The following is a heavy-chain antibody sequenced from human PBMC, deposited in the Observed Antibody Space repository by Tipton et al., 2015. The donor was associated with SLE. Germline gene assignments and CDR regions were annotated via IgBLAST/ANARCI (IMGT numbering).Heavy chain of an antibody. Sequence: SLRLSCAASGFTFRSSSMAWVRRAPGRGLEWVSGISWNSGNIDYADSVKGRFTISRDNAKNSLYLQMNSLRVEDTALYYCAKDPTLVQGVIMGGEFDYWGQGTLVTVSS. CDR2: ISWNSGNI. CDR1: GFTFRSSS. CDR3: AKDPTLVQGVIMGGEFDY. J-gene: IGHJ4*02. D-gene: IGHD3-10*01. V-gene: IGHV3-9*01.